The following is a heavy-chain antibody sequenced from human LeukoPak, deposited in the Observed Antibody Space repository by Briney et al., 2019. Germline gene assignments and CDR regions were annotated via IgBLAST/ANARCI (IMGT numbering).Heavy chain of an antibody. Sequence: GGSLRLSCAASGFTFSSYWMSWVRQAPGKGLEWVANIKHDGSEKYYVDSVKGRFTISRENDKNSLYLQMNSLRAEDTAVYYCARDQRYCSSSSCPWEPFDYWGQGTLVSVSS. J-gene: IGHJ4*02. D-gene: IGHD2-2*01. CDR2: IKHDGSEK. CDR1: GFTFSSYW. V-gene: IGHV3-7*05. CDR3: ARDQRYCSSSSCPWEPFDY.